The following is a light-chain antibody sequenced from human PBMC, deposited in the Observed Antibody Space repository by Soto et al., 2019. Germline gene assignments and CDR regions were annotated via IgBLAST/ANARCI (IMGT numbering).Light chain of an antibody. CDR1: QTISSW. V-gene: IGKV1-5*03. Sequence: IQMTQSPSTLSASVGDRVAITCRASQTISSWLAWFQQKPGQAPKLLIYLASTLQSGVPSRFHGSGSGTEFTLTISSLQPDDFATYYCQQFAISTTFGQGTKVDIK. J-gene: IGKJ1*01. CDR2: LAS. CDR3: QQFAISTT.